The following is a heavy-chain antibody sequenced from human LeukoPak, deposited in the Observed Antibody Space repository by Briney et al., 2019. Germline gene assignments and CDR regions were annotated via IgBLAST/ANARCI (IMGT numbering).Heavy chain of an antibody. J-gene: IGHJ4*02. CDR3: ARAFADSGSYPPSY. CDR2: ISGYNGNT. D-gene: IGHD1-26*01. CDR1: GYSFTNYG. Sequence: ASVKVSCKASGYSFTNYGITWVRQAPGQGLEWMGWISGYNGNTNYAQKFQGRVTMTTETSTSTAYMELRSLRSDDTAVYYCARAFADSGSYPPSYWGQGTPVTVSS. V-gene: IGHV1-18*01.